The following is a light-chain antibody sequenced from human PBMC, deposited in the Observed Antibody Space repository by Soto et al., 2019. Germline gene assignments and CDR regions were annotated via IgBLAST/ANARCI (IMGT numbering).Light chain of an antibody. CDR3: QQYGSSPRT. CDR2: GTS. CDR1: QSVSSSY. Sequence: EIVLTQSPGTLSLSPGDRATLSCRASQSVSSSYLAWYQQKPGQAPRLLIYGTSSRATGIPDRFSGSGSVTDFTLTISRLEPEDFAVYYCQQYGSSPRTFGQGTKVDIK. J-gene: IGKJ1*01. V-gene: IGKV3-20*01.